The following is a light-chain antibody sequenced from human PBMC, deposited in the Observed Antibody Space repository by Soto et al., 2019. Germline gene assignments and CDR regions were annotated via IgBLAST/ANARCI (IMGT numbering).Light chain of an antibody. J-gene: IGLJ1*01. CDR2: DDF. CDR3: QSYDSSLSGFV. CDR1: SSNIGSGYD. V-gene: IGLV1-40*01. Sequence: QSVLTQPPTVSGAHGQRVNISCTGSSSNIGSGYDVHWYQQLPGTAPKLLIYDDFNRPSGVPDRFSGSKSGTSASLAIPGLQAEDETYYYCQSYDSSLSGFVFGTGTKVTVL.